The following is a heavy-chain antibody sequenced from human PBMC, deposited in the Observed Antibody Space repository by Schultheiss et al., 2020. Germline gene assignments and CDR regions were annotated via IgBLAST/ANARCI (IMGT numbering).Heavy chain of an antibody. V-gene: IGHV1-18*01. D-gene: IGHD4-17*01. CDR1: GYTFTSYG. J-gene: IGHJ5*02. Sequence: ASVKVSCKASGYTFTSYGISWVRQAPGQGLEWMGWISAYNGNTNYAQKFQGRVTMTRDTSISTAYMELSRLRSDDTAVYYCARVGDYGDPYNWFDPWGQGTLVTVSS. CDR2: ISAYNGNT. CDR3: ARVGDYGDPYNWFDP.